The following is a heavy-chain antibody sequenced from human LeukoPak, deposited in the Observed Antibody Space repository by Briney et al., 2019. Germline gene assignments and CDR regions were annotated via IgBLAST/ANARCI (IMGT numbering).Heavy chain of an antibody. J-gene: IGHJ6*03. V-gene: IGHV4-34*01. CDR1: GGSFSGYY. D-gene: IGHD3-10*01. Sequence: PSETLSLTCAVYGGSFSGYYWSWIRQPPGKGLEWIGEINHSGSTNYNPSLKSRVTISVDTSKNQFSLKLSSVTAADTVVYYCARLGDIGSGSYDYYYYYMDVWGKGTTVTVPS. CDR2: INHSGST. CDR3: ARLGDIGSGSYDYYYYYMDV.